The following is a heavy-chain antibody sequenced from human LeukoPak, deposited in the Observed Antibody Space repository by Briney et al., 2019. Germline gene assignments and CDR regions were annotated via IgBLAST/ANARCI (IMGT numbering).Heavy chain of an antibody. CDR3: AATLRIKSAGYFDY. CDR2: IYTSGST. J-gene: IGHJ4*02. D-gene: IGHD3-10*01. Sequence: SQTLSLTCTVSGGSISSGSYYWSWIRQPAGKGLEWIRRIYTSGSTNYNPSLQSRVTISVDTSKNQFSLKLSSVTAAETAVYYCAATLRIKSAGYFDYWGQGTLVTVSS. CDR1: GGSISSGSYY. V-gene: IGHV4-61*02.